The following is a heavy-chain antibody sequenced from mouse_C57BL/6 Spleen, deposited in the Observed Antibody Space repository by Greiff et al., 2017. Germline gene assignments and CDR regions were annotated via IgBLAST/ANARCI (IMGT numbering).Heavy chain of an antibody. CDR2: INPGSGGT. J-gene: IGHJ1*03. V-gene: IGHV1-54*01. CDR3: ARFGTDWYFDG. CDR1: GYAFTNYL. D-gene: IGHD4-1*01. Sequence: VQLQQSGAELVRPGTSVKVSCKASGYAFTNYLIEWVKQRPGQGLEWIGVINPGSGGTNYNEKFKGKATLTADKSSSTADMQLRSLTSEDSAVYFCARFGTDWYFDGWGTGTTVTVSS.